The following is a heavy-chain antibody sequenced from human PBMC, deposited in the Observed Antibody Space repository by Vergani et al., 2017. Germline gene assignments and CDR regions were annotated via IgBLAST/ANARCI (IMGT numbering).Heavy chain of an antibody. CDR1: GFTFSTNA. V-gene: IGHV3-23*01. CDR3: AGPXGTSAYYYGGFDY. CDR2: ISSDGGST. Sequence: EVQLLESGGGLVQPGGSLRLSCAASGFTFSTNARTWVRQAPGKGLEWVSTISSDGGSTYYADSVKGRFTISRDNSNNTLFLQMNSLSAEDTAIYYCAGPXGTSAYYYGGFDYWGQGILVTVSS. J-gene: IGHJ4*02. D-gene: IGHD3-22*01.